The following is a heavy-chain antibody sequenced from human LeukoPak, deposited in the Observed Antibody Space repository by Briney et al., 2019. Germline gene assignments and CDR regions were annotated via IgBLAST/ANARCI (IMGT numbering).Heavy chain of an antibody. Sequence: TGGSLRLSCAASGFTFSSSWIHWVRQAPGKGLVWVSRITKDGSVTDYAQSVKGRFSISRGNAKNTLYLQMNSLRVEDTAIYYCVKVRGRARVGYFDYWGQGTLVTVSS. CDR1: GFTFSSSW. CDR2: ITKDGSVT. J-gene: IGHJ4*02. D-gene: IGHD1-26*01. V-gene: IGHV3-74*01. CDR3: VKVRGRARVGYFDY.